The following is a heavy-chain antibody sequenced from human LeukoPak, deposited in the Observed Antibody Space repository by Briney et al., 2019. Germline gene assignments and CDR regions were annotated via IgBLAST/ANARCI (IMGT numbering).Heavy chain of an antibody. D-gene: IGHD2-21*01. CDR3: ARAQLSVVVHY. V-gene: IGHV3-21*01. Sequence: PGGSLRLSCAASGFSFSTYSMSWVRQAPGKGLEWVSSISPGGDHSYYTDSVKGRFTISRDDARNSLHLQMNSLRAEDTAVYYCARAQLSVVVHYCGEGTLVTVSS. CDR1: GFSFSTYS. CDR2: ISPGGDHS. J-gene: IGHJ4*02.